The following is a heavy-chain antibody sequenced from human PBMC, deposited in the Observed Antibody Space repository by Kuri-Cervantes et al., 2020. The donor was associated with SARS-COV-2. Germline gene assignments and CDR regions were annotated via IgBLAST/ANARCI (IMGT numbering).Heavy chain of an antibody. J-gene: IGHJ4*02. V-gene: IGHV3-23*01. CDR3: ATLLDSSGFMFDY. D-gene: IGHD3-22*01. CDR1: GFTFSSYA. CDR2: ISGSGGST. Sequence: GESLKISCAASGFTFSSYAMSWVRQAPGKGLEWVSAISGSGGSTYYADSVKGRFTISRDNSKNTLYLQMNSLRAEDTAIYYCATLLDSSGFMFDYWGQGTRVTSSS.